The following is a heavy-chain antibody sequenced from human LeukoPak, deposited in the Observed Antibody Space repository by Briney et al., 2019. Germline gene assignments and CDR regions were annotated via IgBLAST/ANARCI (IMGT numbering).Heavy chain of an antibody. V-gene: IGHV1-8*01. CDR3: ASNYYGSGSYYFWGAFDY. CDR1: GYTFTSYD. J-gene: IGHJ4*02. Sequence: ASVKVSCKASGYTFTSYDINWVRQATGQGLEWMGWMNPNSGNTCYAQKFQGRVTMTRNTSISTAYMELSSLRSEDTAVYYCASNYYGSGSYYFWGAFDYWGQGTLVTVSS. CDR2: MNPNSGNT. D-gene: IGHD3-10*01.